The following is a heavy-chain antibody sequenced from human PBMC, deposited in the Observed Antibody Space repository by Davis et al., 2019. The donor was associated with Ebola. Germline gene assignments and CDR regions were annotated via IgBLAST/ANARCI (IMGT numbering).Heavy chain of an antibody. CDR2: ISYDRSNK. J-gene: IGHJ4*02. CDR3: ARVGFRGDYDFWSGYPTLDY. Sequence: GESLKISCAASGFTFSSYAMHWVRQAPGKGLEWVAVISYDRSNKYYADSVKGRFTISRDNSKNTLYLQMNSLRAEDTAVYYCARVGFRGDYDFWSGYPTLDYWGQGTLVTVSS. V-gene: IGHV3-30-3*01. D-gene: IGHD3-3*01. CDR1: GFTFSSYA.